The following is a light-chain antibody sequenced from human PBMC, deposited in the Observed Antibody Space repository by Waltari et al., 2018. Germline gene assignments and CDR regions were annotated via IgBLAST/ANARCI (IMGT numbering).Light chain of an antibody. V-gene: IGLV2-14*01. CDR2: DVT. J-gene: IGLJ3*02. CDR1: SSDVVGYKY. CDR3: CSYTGSSTRV. Sequence: QSALTQPASVSGSHGQSFTIPCTGTSSDVVGYKYVSWYQQHPGKAPKLVIFDVTKRPSGISNRFSGSKSGNTASLTISGLQAEDEADYYCCSYTGSSTRVFGGGTKLTVL.